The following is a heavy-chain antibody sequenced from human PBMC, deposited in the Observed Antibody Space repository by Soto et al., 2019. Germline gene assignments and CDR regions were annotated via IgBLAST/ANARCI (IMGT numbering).Heavy chain of an antibody. V-gene: IGHV4-59*01. J-gene: IGHJ4*02. CDR3: ARLATRYYFDY. CDR1: GGSISSYY. Sequence: SETLSLTCTVSGGSISSYYWIWIRQPPGKGLEWIGYIYYSGSTNYNPSLKSRVTISVDTSKNQFSLKMSSVTAADTAVYYCARLATRYYFDYWGQGTLVTVSS. CDR2: IYYSGST. D-gene: IGHD1-1*01.